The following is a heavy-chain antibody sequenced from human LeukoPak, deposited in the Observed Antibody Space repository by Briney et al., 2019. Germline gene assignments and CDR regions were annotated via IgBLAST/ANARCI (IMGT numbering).Heavy chain of an antibody. D-gene: IGHD3-10*01. V-gene: IGHV1-69*05. CDR1: GGTFSSYA. CDR3: ARGGKVRGVITQGYYYYMDV. CDR2: IIPIFGTA. Sequence: SVKVSCKASGGTFSSYAISWVRQAPGQGLEWMGGIIPIFGTANYAQTFQGRVTITTDKSTSTAYMELSSLRSEDTAVYYCARGGKVRGVITQGYYYYMDVWGKGTTVTVSS. J-gene: IGHJ6*03.